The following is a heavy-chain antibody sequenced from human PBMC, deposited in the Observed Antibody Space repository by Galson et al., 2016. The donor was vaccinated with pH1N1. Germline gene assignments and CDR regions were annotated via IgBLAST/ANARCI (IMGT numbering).Heavy chain of an antibody. CDR3: ARRGGTYYQTYWYFNL. Sequence: SVKVSCKASGDIFINYPISWVRQAPGQGLEWMGGIMPIFDKPTYAQKFQGRVTITTDKSTSTTYMVLSSLRSEDTAVYYCARRGGTYYQTYWYFNLWGRGTLVTVSS. J-gene: IGHJ2*01. D-gene: IGHD3-22*01. CDR2: IMPIFDKP. CDR1: GDIFINYP. V-gene: IGHV1-69*05.